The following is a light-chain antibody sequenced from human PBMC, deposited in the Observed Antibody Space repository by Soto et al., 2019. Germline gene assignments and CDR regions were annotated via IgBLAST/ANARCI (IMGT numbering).Light chain of an antibody. CDR2: AAS. CDR1: QSISSY. CDR3: QQSYSTPPD. Sequence: DIQMTQSPSSLSASVGDRVTITCRASQSISSYLNWYQQKPGKAPKLLIYAASSLQSGVPSRFRRSGSGTDFTLTISSLQPEDFATYYCQQSYSTPPDFGQGTRLEIK. J-gene: IGKJ5*01. V-gene: IGKV1-39*01.